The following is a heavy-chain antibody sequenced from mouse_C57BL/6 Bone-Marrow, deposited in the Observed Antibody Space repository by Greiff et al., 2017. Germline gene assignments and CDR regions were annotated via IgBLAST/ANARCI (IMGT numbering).Heavy chain of an antibody. CDR3: ARMITTVVRYIDV. Sequence: EVQLVESGGGLVKPGGSLKLSCAASGFTFSDYGMHWVRQAPEKGLEWVAYISSGSSTIYYADTVKGRFTISRDNAKNTLFLQMTSLRSEDTAMCYCARMITTVVRYIDVWGTGTTVTVSS. J-gene: IGHJ1*03. V-gene: IGHV5-17*01. CDR1: GFTFSDYG. D-gene: IGHD1-1*01. CDR2: ISSGSSTI.